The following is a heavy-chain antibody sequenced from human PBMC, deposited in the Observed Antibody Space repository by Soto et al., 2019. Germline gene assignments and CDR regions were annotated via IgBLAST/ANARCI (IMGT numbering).Heavy chain of an antibody. Sequence: GASVKVSCKASGYTFTSYGISWVRQAPGQGLEWMGWISAYNGNTNYAQKLQGRVTMTTDTSTSTAYMELRSLRSDDTAVYYCARVSGLGYCSGGSCHYYYMDVWGKGTXVTVSS. CDR1: GYTFTSYG. J-gene: IGHJ6*03. D-gene: IGHD2-15*01. CDR3: ARVSGLGYCSGGSCHYYYMDV. V-gene: IGHV1-18*01. CDR2: ISAYNGNT.